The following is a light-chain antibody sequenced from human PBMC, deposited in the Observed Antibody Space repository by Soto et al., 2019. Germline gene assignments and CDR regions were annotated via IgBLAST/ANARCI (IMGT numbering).Light chain of an antibody. CDR2: RNN. J-gene: IGLJ2*01. V-gene: IGLV1-47*01. Sequence: QSVLTQPPSASGTPGQRVTISCSGSSSNIGSNYVYWYQQLPGTAPKLLIYRNNQRPSGVPDRFSASKSGTSASLAISGLRSEDEADYYCAAWDDSLSSVVFGGGTKL. CDR3: AAWDDSLSSVV. CDR1: SSNIGSNY.